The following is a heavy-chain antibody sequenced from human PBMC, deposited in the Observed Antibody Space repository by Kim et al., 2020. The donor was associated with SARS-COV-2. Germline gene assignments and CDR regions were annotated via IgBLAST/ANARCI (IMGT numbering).Heavy chain of an antibody. CDR1: GYTFTSYA. D-gene: IGHD3-16*01. CDR3: ARGIYDYVWGSFHYFDY. V-gene: IGHV1-3*01. J-gene: IGHJ4*02. Sequence: ASVKVSCKASGYTFTSYAMHWVRQAPGQRLEWMGWINAGNGNTKYSQKFQGRVTITRDTSASTAYMELSSLRSEDTAVYYCARGIYDYVWGSFHYFDYWGQGTLVTVSS. CDR2: INAGNGNT.